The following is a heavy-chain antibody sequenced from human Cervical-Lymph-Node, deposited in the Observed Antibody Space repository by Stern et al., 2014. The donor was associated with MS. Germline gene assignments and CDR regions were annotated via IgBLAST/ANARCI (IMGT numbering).Heavy chain of an antibody. Sequence: QVQLVQSGGGLVKPGGSLRLSCAASGFTFSDYYMTWVRQAPGKGLEWISCISSSGSAVDYADSVKGRFTISRDNAKNSLYLQIDSLRPEDTAIYYCVRADKYDAGGYYYDNFDFWGQGTLVTVSS. J-gene: IGHJ4*02. V-gene: IGHV3-11*01. D-gene: IGHD3-22*01. CDR3: VRADKYDAGGYYYDNFDF. CDR2: ISSSGSAV. CDR1: GFTFSDYY.